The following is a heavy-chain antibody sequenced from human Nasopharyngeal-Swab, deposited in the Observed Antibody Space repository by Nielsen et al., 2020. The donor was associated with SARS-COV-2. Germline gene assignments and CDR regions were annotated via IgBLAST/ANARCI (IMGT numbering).Heavy chain of an antibody. J-gene: IGHJ3*01. Sequence: GESLKISCAASGFSFSTYGMHWVRQSPVKGLEWLTNIWYDGSNKYYADSVKGRFTVSRDNSKNTLSLEMDSLRVEDTAVYYCARGSSVHAFDVWGQGTEVTVSS. V-gene: IGHV3-33*01. D-gene: IGHD3-10*01. CDR3: ARGSSVHAFDV. CDR2: IWYDGSNK. CDR1: GFSFSTYG.